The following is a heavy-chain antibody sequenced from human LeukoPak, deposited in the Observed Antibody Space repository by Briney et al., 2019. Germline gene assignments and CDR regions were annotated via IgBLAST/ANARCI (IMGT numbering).Heavy chain of an antibody. Sequence: KPSETLSLTCAVYGGSFSGYYWSWIRQPPGKGLEWIGEINHSGSTNYNPSLKSRVTISVDTSKNQFSLKLSSVTAADTAVYYCVRGIDYWGQGTLVTASS. CDR1: GGSFSGYY. J-gene: IGHJ4*02. V-gene: IGHV4-34*01. CDR3: VRGIDY. CDR2: INHSGST.